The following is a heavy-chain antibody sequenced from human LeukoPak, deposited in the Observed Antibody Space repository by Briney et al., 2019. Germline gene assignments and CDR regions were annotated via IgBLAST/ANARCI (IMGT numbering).Heavy chain of an antibody. J-gene: IGHJ4*02. CDR1: GFTFSSYT. D-gene: IGHD2-15*01. V-gene: IGHV3-23*01. CDR3: AKGGDGSYYSRADC. CDR2: IGGSASGT. Sequence: GGSLRLSCAASGFTFSSYTMTWVRQASGKGLEWVSTIGGSASGTFYADSVKGRFTISRDNSKNTLYLQMNSLRAEDTAVYYCAKGGDGSYYSRADCWGQGTLVTVSS.